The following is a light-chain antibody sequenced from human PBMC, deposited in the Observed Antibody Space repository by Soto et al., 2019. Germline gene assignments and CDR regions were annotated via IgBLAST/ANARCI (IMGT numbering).Light chain of an antibody. CDR3: QQFNNFPLT. CDR2: GAS. Sequence: AIQLTQSPSSLSASVGDRVTITCRASQGISSALAWHQQKPGKAPKLLIFGASSLESGVPSRFSGSGSGTDFTLTISSLQHEDFAPYYCQQFNNFPLTFGGGTKVDIK. V-gene: IGKV1D-13*01. J-gene: IGKJ4*01. CDR1: QGISSA.